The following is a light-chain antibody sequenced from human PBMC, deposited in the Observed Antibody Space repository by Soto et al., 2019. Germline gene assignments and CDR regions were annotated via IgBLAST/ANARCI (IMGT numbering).Light chain of an antibody. CDR1: RSVNNF. CDR3: HQRAGWPPT. V-gene: IGKV3-11*01. Sequence: EIVLTQSPVTLSLSPMEIAGLSVMATRSVNNFVAWYQQKPGQAPSLLISDASNRATGIPDRFSGSGSGTDFTLTINSLEPEDFAVYFCHQRAGWPPTFGGGTKVDIK. CDR2: DAS. J-gene: IGKJ4*01.